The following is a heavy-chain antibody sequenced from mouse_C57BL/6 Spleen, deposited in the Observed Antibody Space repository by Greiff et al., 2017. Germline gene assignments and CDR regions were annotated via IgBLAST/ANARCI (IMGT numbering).Heavy chain of an antibody. CDR2: IDPEDGDT. V-gene: IGHV14-1*01. Sequence: EVQLQQSGAELVRPGASVKLSCTASGFNIKDYYMHWVKQRPEQGLEWIGRIDPEDGDTEYAPKFQGKATMPADTSSNTAYLQLSSLTSEDTAVYYCTTGLITTVVATGYNWYCDVWGTGTTVTVSS. CDR3: TTGLITTVVATGYNWYCDV. D-gene: IGHD1-1*01. J-gene: IGHJ1*03. CDR1: GFNIKDYY.